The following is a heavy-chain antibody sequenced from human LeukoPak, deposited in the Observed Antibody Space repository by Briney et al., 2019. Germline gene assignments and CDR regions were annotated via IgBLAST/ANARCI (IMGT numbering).Heavy chain of an antibody. CDR3: ARAMQQLADYYYYYYYMDV. V-gene: IGHV3-7*01. CDR1: GFTFSSYW. J-gene: IGHJ6*03. CDR2: IKQDGSEK. D-gene: IGHD6-13*01. Sequence: PGGSLRLSCAASGFTFSSYWMSWVRQAPGKGLEWVANIKQDGSEKYYVDSVKGRFTISRDNAKNSLYLQMNSLRAEDTAVYYCARAMQQLADYYYYYYYMDVWGKGTTVTVSS.